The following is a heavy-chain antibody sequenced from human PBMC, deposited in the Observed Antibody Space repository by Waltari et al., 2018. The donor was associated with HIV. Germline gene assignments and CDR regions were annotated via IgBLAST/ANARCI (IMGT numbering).Heavy chain of an antibody. CDR3: ARDPSGYSYNYVLSPYFDY. D-gene: IGHD5-18*01. J-gene: IGHJ4*02. V-gene: IGHV3-30*04. CDR1: GFTFSNYA. Sequence: QVQLVESGGGVVQPGRSLRLSCAASGFTFSNYAMHWVRQAPGKGLEWVAVISYDGSNKYYADSVKGRFTISRDNSKITLYLQMNSLRAEDTAVYYCARDPSGYSYNYVLSPYFDYWGQGTLVTVSS. CDR2: ISYDGSNK.